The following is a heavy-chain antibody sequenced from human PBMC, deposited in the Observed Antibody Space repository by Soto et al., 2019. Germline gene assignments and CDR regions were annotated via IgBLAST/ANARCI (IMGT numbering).Heavy chain of an antibody. D-gene: IGHD1-1*01. V-gene: IGHV1-18*01. CDR2: ISAHNGNT. CDR1: VYTFTSYG. Sequence: QVHLVQSGAEVKKPGASVKVSCKASVYTFTSYGITWVRQAPGQGLEWMGWISAHNGNTDYAQKLQGRVIVNRDTSTSTAYMELRSLRSDDTAVYYCARGRYGDYWGQGALVTVSS. CDR3: ARGRYGDY. J-gene: IGHJ4*02.